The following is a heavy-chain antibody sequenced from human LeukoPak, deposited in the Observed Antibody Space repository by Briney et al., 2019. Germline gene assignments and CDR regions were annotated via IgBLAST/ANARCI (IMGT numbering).Heavy chain of an antibody. J-gene: IGHJ4*02. CDR2: ISSSSSYI. CDR1: GFTFSSYS. Sequence: PGGSLRLSCAASGFTFSSYSMNWVRQAPGKGLEWVSSISSSSSYIYYADSVKGRFTISRDNAKNSLYLQMNSLRAEDTALYYCAKAPSMYYYGSGSYVDYWGQGTLVTVSS. D-gene: IGHD3-10*01. V-gene: IGHV3-21*04. CDR3: AKAPSMYYYGSGSYVDY.